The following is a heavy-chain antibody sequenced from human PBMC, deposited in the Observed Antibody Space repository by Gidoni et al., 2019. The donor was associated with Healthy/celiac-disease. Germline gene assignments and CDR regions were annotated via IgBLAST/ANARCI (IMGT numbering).Heavy chain of an antibody. CDR1: GGTFSSSA. CDR3: ASHLAYCGGDCYRTRGYYYYYYMDV. D-gene: IGHD2-21*01. CDR2: IIRIFGTA. J-gene: IGHJ6*03. Sequence: QVQLVQSGAEVTQPGSSVKVSCQASGGTFSSSAIHWVRPAPGQGLEWMGGIIRIFGTANYAQKFQGRVTITADESTSTAYMELSSLRSEDTAVYYCASHLAYCGGDCYRTRGYYYYYYMDVWGKGTTVTVSS. V-gene: IGHV1-69*01.